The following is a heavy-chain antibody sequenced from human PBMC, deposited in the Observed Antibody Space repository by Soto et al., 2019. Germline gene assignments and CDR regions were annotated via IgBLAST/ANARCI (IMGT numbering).Heavy chain of an antibody. CDR3: ASDLVGASDSYGLDV. Sequence: GWSLRLSCSASVFTFSNYGMHWFRQAPGKGLEWVAIIWHDGNNKYYADSVRGRFIISRDNSKNRLYLQMNSLRAEDTAVYYCASDLVGASDSYGLDVWGQGTPVTVS. D-gene: IGHD1-26*01. J-gene: IGHJ6*02. CDR2: IWHDGNNK. CDR1: VFTFSNYG. V-gene: IGHV3-33*01.